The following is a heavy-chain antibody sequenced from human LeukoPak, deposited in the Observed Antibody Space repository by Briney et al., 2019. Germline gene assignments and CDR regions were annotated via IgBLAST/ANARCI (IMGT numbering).Heavy chain of an antibody. V-gene: IGHV1-69*13. CDR2: IIPIFGTA. J-gene: IGHJ6*03. CDR3: ASDPRVDFWSGPGPYYYYMDV. D-gene: IGHD3-3*01. CDR1: GGTFSSYT. Sequence: SVKVSCTASGGTFSSYTISWVRQSPGQRLEWMGGIIPIFGTANYAQKFQGRVTITADESTSTAYMEWSSLSSEDTAVYYCASDPRVDFWSGPGPYYYYMDVWGKGTTVTVSS.